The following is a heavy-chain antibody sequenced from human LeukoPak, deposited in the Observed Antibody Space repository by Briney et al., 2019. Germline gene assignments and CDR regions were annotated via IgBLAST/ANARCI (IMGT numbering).Heavy chain of an antibody. V-gene: IGHV1-24*01. CDR3: ARDGGMGYYDSSGYYLTEDYFDY. CDR1: GYTLTELS. Sequence: ASVKVSCKVSGYTLTELSMHWVRQAPGKGLEWMGGFDPEDGETIYAQKFQGRVTMTTDTSTSTAYMELRSLRSDDTAVYYCARDGGMGYYDSSGYYLTEDYFDYWGQGTLVTVSS. J-gene: IGHJ4*02. CDR2: FDPEDGET. D-gene: IGHD3-22*01.